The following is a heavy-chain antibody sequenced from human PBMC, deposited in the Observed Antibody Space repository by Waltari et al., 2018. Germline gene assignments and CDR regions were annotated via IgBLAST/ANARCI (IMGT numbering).Heavy chain of an antibody. Sequence: QVQLQESGPGLVTPSETLSLTCTVSGGSISSTSWSWIRQPPGKGLEWIGYIYYSGSTNDNPSLKSRVTISVDTSKNQFSLKLSSVTSADTAVYYCARWSPGSDAFDIWGQGTMVTVSS. V-gene: IGHV4-59*01. D-gene: IGHD7-27*01. CDR2: IYYSGST. CDR3: ARWSPGSDAFDI. CDR1: GGSISSTS. J-gene: IGHJ3*02.